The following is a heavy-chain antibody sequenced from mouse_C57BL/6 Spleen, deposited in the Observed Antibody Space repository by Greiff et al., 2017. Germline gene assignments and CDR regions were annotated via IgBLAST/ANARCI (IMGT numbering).Heavy chain of an antibody. J-gene: IGHJ3*01. CDR3: ARRRPTYGNHFAY. CDR2: INPNNGGT. CDR1: GYTFTDYY. D-gene: IGHD2-1*01. V-gene: IGHV1-26*01. Sequence: EVKLQESGPELVKPGASVKISCKASGYTFTDYYMNWVKQSHGKSLEWIGDINPNNGGTSYNQKFKGKATLTVDKSSSTAYMELRSLTSEDSAVYYCARRRPTYGNHFAYWGQGTLVTVSA.